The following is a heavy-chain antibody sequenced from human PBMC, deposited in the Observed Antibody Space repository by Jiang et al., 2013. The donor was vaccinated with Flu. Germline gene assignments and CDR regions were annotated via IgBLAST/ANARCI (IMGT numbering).Heavy chain of an antibody. CDR2: IYYSGST. CDR3: ASMQQLAHNNYYYYGMDV. Sequence: PGLVKPSETLSLTCTVSGGSISSYYWSWIRQPPGKGLEWIGYIYYSGSTNYNPSLKSRVTISVDTSKNQFSLKLSSVTAADTAVYYCASMQQLAHNNYYYYGMDVWGQGTTVTVSS. J-gene: IGHJ6*02. D-gene: IGHD6-13*01. V-gene: IGHV4-59*01. CDR1: GGSISSYY.